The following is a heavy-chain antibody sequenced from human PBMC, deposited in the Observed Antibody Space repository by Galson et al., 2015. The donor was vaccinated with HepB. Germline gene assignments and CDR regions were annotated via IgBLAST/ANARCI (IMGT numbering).Heavy chain of an antibody. CDR1: GFTVSSNY. Sequence: SLRLSCAASGFTVSSNYMSWVRQAPGKGLEWVSVIYSGGSTYYADSVKGRFTISRDNSKNTLYLQMNSLRAEDTAVYYCARDRESSSWSPYFDYWGQGTLVTVSS. V-gene: IGHV3-66*01. D-gene: IGHD6-13*01. CDR2: IYSGGST. J-gene: IGHJ4*02. CDR3: ARDRESSSWSPYFDY.